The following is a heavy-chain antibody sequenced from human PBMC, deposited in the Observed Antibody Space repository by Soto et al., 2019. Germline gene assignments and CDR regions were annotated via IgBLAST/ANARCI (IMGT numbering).Heavy chain of an antibody. CDR2: TYYRSKWYN. D-gene: IGHD3-10*01. CDR3: ARVAYGSGSYYNVLYYMDV. Sequence: SQTLSLTCAISGDSVSSNSAAWNWIRQSPSRGLEWLGRTYYRSKWYNDYAVSVKSRITINPDTSKNQFSLQLNSVTPEDTAVYYCARVAYGSGSYYNVLYYMDVWGKGTPVTVSS. J-gene: IGHJ6*03. CDR1: GDSVSSNSAA. V-gene: IGHV6-1*01.